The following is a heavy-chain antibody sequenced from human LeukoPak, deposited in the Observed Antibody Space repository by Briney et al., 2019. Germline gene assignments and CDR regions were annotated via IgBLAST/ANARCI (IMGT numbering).Heavy chain of an antibody. CDR3: ARSYSSPGYYYYGMDV. Sequence: SETLSLTCSVSSGSISSYYWSWVRQPPGKGLEWIGFIYYSGTTTYHSSLQRRVTISLTTSRNQSSLKLSSVTAADTAVYSCARSYSSPGYYYYGMDVWGQGTAVTVSS. D-gene: IGHD3-22*01. V-gene: IGHV4-59*08. CDR1: SGSISSYY. J-gene: IGHJ6*02. CDR2: IYYSGTT.